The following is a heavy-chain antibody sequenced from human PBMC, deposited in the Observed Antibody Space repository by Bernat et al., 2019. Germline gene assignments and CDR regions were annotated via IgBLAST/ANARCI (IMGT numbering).Heavy chain of an antibody. V-gene: IGHV3-23*01. CDR2: VSNSGGRT. CDR1: GFTFSTYA. Sequence: EVQLLESGGGLVQPGGSLRLSCAASGFTFSTYAMTWVRQAPGKGLEWLSGVSNSGGRTYYADSVKSRFTISRDNTKNTLYLQMISLRVEDSAVYYCAKGLGGNGIFYYYMDVWGKGTTVTVSS. J-gene: IGHJ6*03. D-gene: IGHD3-16*01. CDR3: AKGLGGNGIFYYYMDV.